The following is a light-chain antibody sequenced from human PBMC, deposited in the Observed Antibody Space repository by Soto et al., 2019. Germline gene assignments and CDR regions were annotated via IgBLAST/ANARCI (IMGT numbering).Light chain of an antibody. Sequence: QSALTQPASVSGSPGQSITISCTGTSRDLGNSNYVSWYQHHPGEAPRLMIYDVTNRPSGVSDRFSGSKSGNTASLTISGLQAEDEGDYYCSSFTTTTHVLFGGGTQLTVL. CDR1: SRDLGNSNY. CDR2: DVT. J-gene: IGLJ7*01. V-gene: IGLV2-14*03. CDR3: SSFTTTTHVL.